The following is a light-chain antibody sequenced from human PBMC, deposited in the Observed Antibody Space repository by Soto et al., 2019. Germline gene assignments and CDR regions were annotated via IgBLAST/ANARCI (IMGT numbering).Light chain of an antibody. J-gene: IGKJ2*01. CDR1: QSISSW. CDR2: DAS. CDR3: QQYNSYPYT. Sequence: DIQMTQSPSTLSASVGDRVTITCRASQSISSWLAWYQQKPGKAPKLLIYDASSLESGVPSRFSGSGSGTEFPLTISSLQPDDFATYYCQQYNSYPYTFGHGTKLEIK. V-gene: IGKV1-5*01.